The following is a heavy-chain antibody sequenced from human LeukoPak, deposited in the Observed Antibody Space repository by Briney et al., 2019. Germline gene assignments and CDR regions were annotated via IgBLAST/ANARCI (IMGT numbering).Heavy chain of an antibody. CDR1: GGSISSGGYS. Sequence: SQTLSLTCAVSGGSISSGGYSWSWIRQPPGKGLEWIGYIYHSGSTYYNPSLKSRVTISVDRSKNQFSLKLSSVTAADMAVYYCARAVHNYDFWSGYLYYFDYWGQGTLVTVSS. CDR3: ARAVHNYDFWSGYLYYFDY. CDR2: IYHSGST. V-gene: IGHV4-30-2*01. D-gene: IGHD3-3*01. J-gene: IGHJ4*02.